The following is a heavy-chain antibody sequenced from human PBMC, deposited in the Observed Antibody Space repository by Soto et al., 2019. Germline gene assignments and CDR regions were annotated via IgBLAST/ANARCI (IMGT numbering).Heavy chain of an antibody. CDR2: IKQDGSEK. Sequence: EVQLVESGGGLVQPGGSLRLSCAASGFTFSSYWMSWVRQAPGKGLEWVANIKQDGSEKYYVDSVKGRFTISRDNAKNSLYLQMNSLRAEDTAVYYCAREGVAARGLSYGMDVWGQGTTVTVSS. CDR3: AREGVAARGLSYGMDV. J-gene: IGHJ6*02. CDR1: GFTFSSYW. V-gene: IGHV3-7*03. D-gene: IGHD6-6*01.